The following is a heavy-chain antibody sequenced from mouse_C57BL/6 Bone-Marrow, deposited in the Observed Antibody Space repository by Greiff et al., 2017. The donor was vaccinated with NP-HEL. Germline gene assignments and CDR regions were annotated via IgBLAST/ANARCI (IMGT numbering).Heavy chain of an antibody. Sequence: QVQLKQPGAELVRPGSSVKLSCKASGYTFTSYWMHWVKQRPIQGLEWIGNIDPSDSETHYNQKFKDKATLTVDKSYSTAYMQLSSLTSEDSAVYYCARRGYYWYFDVWGTGTTVTVSS. V-gene: IGHV1-52*01. D-gene: IGHD2-2*01. CDR2: IDPSDSET. CDR1: GYTFTSYW. J-gene: IGHJ1*03. CDR3: ARRGYYWYFDV.